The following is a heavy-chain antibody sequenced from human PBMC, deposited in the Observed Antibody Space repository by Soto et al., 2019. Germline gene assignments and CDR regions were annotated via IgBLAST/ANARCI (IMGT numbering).Heavy chain of an antibody. D-gene: IGHD6-13*01. CDR3: AHRSPYSCSWNSGWFDS. V-gene: IGHV2-5*08. CDR2: IYWDDEK. J-gene: IGHJ5*01. Sequence: SGPTLVNPTQTLTLTCTLSGFSINTRAMCVSWIRQPPGKALEWLAFIYWDDEKTYSPDLKSRLSIIKDTSTNQVFLIMTTVDPMDSATYYCAHRSPYSCSWNSGWFDSWGQGILVTVSS. CDR1: GFSINTRAMC.